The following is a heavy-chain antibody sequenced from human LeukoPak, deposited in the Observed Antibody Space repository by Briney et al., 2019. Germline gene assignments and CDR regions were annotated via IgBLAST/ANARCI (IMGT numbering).Heavy chain of an antibody. CDR2: ISGSGGST. Sequence: GGSLRLSCAASGFTFSSYAMSWVRQAPGKGLEWVSAISGSGGSTYYADSVKGRFTISRDNSKNTLYLQMNSLRAEDTAVDYCARNPDYYGSGSYIWFDPWGQGTLATVSS. D-gene: IGHD3-10*01. CDR1: GFTFSSYA. J-gene: IGHJ5*02. CDR3: ARNPDYYGSGSYIWFDP. V-gene: IGHV3-23*01.